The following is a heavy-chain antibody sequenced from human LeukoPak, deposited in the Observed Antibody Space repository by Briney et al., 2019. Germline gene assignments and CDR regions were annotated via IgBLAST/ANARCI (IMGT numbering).Heavy chain of an antibody. CDR3: ARGLAAAGLYFDY. CDR2: VYTGGST. D-gene: IGHD6-13*01. CDR1: GFTVSSNY. Sequence: GGPLILSCAASGFTVSSNYMTWVRQAPGKGLEWVSVVYTGGSTYSADSVKGRFTISRDNSKNTLYLQMNSLRAEDTAVYYCARGLAAAGLYFDYWGQGTLVTVSS. V-gene: IGHV3-53*01. J-gene: IGHJ4*02.